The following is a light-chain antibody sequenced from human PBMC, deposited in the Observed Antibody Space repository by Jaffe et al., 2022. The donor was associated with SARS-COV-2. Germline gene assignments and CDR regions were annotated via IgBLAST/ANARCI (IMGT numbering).Light chain of an antibody. V-gene: IGLV2-11*01. J-gene: IGLJ3*02. Sequence: QSALTQPRSVSGSPGQSVSISCSGTSSDFGGYNSVSWYQQHPGKAPKLMIYGFIERPSGVPDRFSGSKSGNTASLTISGLQADDEADYYCCSCAGTYTWVFGGGTKLTVL. CDR3: CSCAGTYTWV. CDR2: GFI. CDR1: SSDFGGYNS.